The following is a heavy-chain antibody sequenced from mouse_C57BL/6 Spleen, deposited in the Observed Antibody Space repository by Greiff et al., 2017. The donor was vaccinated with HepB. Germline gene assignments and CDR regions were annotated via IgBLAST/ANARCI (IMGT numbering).Heavy chain of an antibody. D-gene: IGHD1-1*01. CDR1: GYTFTSYW. CDR3: ARWAYYGSSSSYFDY. V-gene: IGHV1-50*01. CDR2: IDPSDSYT. Sequence: QVQLQQSGAELVKPGASVKLSCKASGYTFTSYWMQWVKQRPGQGLEWIGEIDPSDSYTNYNQKFKGKATLTVDTSSSTAYMQLSSLTSEDSAVYYCARWAYYGSSSSYFDYWGQGTTLTVSS. J-gene: IGHJ2*01.